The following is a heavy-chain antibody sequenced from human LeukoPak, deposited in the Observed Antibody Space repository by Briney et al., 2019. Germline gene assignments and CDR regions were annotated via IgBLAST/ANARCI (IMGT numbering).Heavy chain of an antibody. J-gene: IGHJ3*02. D-gene: IGHD3-3*01. V-gene: IGHV1-2*06. Sequence: ASVKVSCKASGYTFSGYYMHWVRQAPGQGLEWMGRINPNSGGTNYAQKFQGRVTMTRDTSISTAYMELRSLRSDDTAVYYCARFPTYYDFWSGFGAAFDIWGQGTMVTVSS. CDR2: INPNSGGT. CDR3: ARFPTYYDFWSGFGAAFDI. CDR1: GYTFSGYY.